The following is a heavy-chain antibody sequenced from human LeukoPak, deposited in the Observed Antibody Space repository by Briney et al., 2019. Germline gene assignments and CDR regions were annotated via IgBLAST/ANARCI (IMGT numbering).Heavy chain of an antibody. CDR1: GYSFTGYQ. V-gene: IGHV1-2*02. CDR3: ARGSSGPFTFGGVIDGTFDY. D-gene: IGHD3-16*02. Sequence: ASVKVSCKASGYSFTGYQMHWVRQAPGQGLGWMGWINPNNGDTNYAQKFQGRVTMTTDTSTSTAYMELRSLRSDDTAVYYCARGSSGPFTFGGVIDGTFDYWGQGTLVTVSS. J-gene: IGHJ4*02. CDR2: INPNNGDT.